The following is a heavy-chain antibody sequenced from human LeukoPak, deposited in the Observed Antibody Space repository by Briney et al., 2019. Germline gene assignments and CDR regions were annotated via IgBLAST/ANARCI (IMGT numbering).Heavy chain of an antibody. CDR3: ARALGADSSGWYRIDYFDY. CDR2: IYYSGST. J-gene: IGHJ4*02. Sequence: DPSETLSLTCTVSGGSISSYYWSWIRQPPGKGLEWIGYIYYSGSTNHNPSLKSRVTISVDTSKNQFSLKLSSVTAADTAVYYCARALGADSSGWYRIDYFDYWGQGTLVTVSS. CDR1: GGSISSYY. D-gene: IGHD6-19*01. V-gene: IGHV4-59*01.